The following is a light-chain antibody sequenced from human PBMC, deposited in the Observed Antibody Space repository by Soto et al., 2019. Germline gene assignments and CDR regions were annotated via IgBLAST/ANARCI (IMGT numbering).Light chain of an antibody. CDR2: TSG. Sequence: IQMTQSPSSLSASVGDRVTITCRASQRITTYLNWYQQKPGEAPKLLISTSGTLQRGVPSRFSGSGSGTDFTLTITALRPEEFATYFFQHTYSTPYTFGQGTKLEIK. J-gene: IGKJ2*01. V-gene: IGKV1-39*01. CDR3: QHTYSTPYT. CDR1: QRITTY.